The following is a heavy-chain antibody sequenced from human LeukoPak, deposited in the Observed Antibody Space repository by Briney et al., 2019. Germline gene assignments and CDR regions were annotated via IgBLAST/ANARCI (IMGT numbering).Heavy chain of an antibody. Sequence: SETLSLTCTVSGYSLSSGYYWGWIRQPPGKGLEWIGSIYHSGSTYYNPSLKSRVTISVDTSKNQFSLKLSSVTAADTAVYYCARGVVVPAAPTRRGWFDPWGQGTLVTVSS. D-gene: IGHD2-2*01. J-gene: IGHJ5*02. CDR3: ARGVVVPAAPTRRGWFDP. CDR2: IYHSGST. CDR1: GYSLSSGYY. V-gene: IGHV4-38-2*02.